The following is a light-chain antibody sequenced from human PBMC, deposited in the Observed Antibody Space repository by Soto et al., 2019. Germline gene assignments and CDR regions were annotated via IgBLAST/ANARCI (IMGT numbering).Light chain of an antibody. J-gene: IGKJ1*01. CDR2: GAS. CDR3: QQYNNWPGT. Sequence: EIVMTQSPSTLSLSPCERSTLSCRASQSVSSNLAWYQQKPGQAPRLLIYGASTRATGIPARFSGSGSGTEFTLTISSLQSEDFAVYYCQQYNNWPGTFGQGTKVDIK. V-gene: IGKV3-15*01. CDR1: QSVSSN.